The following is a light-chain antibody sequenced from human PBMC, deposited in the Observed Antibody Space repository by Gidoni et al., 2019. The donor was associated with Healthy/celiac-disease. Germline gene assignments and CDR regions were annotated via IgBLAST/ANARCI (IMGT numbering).Light chain of an antibody. CDR1: QSVSSSY. V-gene: IGKV3-20*01. CDR3: QQYGSSPQT. J-gene: IGKJ2*01. Sequence: ETMLTQCPGTLPLSPGERATLACRASQSVSSSYLAWYQQKPGQAPMLLIYGASSRATGIPDRFSGSGSGTDFTLTISRLEPEDFAVYYCQQYGSSPQTFGQGTKREIK. CDR2: GAS.